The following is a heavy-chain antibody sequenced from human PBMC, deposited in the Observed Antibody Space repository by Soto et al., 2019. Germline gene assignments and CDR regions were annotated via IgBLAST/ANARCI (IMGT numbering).Heavy chain of an antibody. J-gene: IGHJ5*02. CDR1: VFSIMSFGYY. D-gene: IGHD2-15*01. V-gene: IGHV4-31*03. CDR3: ARGVTRVVDADGSGGYNWLEL. CDR2: IDYMFST. Sequence: TLSLTCTVSVFSIMSFGYYWSFIRQHPGKCLEVIVYIDYMFSTYYSPSLKSRVTISLDTSKNQFSLKLSSVTAAETAVYYCARGVTRVVDADGSGGYNWLELWGQGTLV.